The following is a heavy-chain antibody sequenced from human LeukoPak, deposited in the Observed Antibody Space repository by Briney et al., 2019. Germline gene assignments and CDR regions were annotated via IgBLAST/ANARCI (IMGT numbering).Heavy chain of an antibody. Sequence: GGSLRLSCAASGFTFSSYSMNWVRQAPGKGLEWVSYISSSSSTIYYADSEKGRFTISRDNAKNSLYLQMNSLRAEDTAVYYCARGVYCSSTSCYYFDYWGQGTLVTVSS. D-gene: IGHD2-2*01. CDR3: ARGVYCSSTSCYYFDY. V-gene: IGHV3-48*01. J-gene: IGHJ4*02. CDR1: GFTFSSYS. CDR2: ISSSSSTI.